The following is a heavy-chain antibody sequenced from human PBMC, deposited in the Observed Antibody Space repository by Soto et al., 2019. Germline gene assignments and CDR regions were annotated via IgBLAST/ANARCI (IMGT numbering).Heavy chain of an antibody. CDR1: GYTFTRYG. J-gene: IGHJ6*02. V-gene: IGHV1-18*01. CDR2: ISGYNGDT. Sequence: ASVKVSCKASGYTFTRYGISWVRQAPGQGLEWMGWISGYNGDTKYAQKFQGRVTMTIDTSTTTTYMELRSLTSDDTAVYYCAKNGQPLYYYYGMDVWG. D-gene: IGHD2-8*01. CDR3: AKNGQPLYYYYGMDV.